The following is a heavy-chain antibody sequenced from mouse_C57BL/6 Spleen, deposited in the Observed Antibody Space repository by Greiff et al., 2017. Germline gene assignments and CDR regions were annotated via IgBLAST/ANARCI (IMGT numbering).Heavy chain of an antibody. CDR3: ARDGGSSYDYVDY. D-gene: IGHD1-1*01. J-gene: IGHJ2*01. Sequence: EVQLVESGGGLVKPGGSLKLSCAASGFTFSSYAMSWVRQTPEKRLEWVATISDGGSYTYYPDNVKGRFTISRDNAKNNLYLQMSHLKSEDTAMYYCARDGGSSYDYVDYWGQGTTLTVSS. V-gene: IGHV5-4*01. CDR1: GFTFSSYA. CDR2: ISDGGSYT.